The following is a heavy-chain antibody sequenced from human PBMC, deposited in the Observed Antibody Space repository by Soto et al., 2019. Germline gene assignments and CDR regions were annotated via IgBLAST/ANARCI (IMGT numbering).Heavy chain of an antibody. CDR3: ARRPVGYCSGGSCSKPDVNYYYYGMDV. CDR2: IDPSDSYT. CDR1: GYSFTSYW. D-gene: IGHD2-15*01. V-gene: IGHV5-10-1*01. Sequence: SGESLKISCKGSGYSFTSYWISWVRQMPGKGLEWMGRIDPSDSYTNYSPSFQGHVTISADKSISTAYLQWSSLKASDTAMYYCARRPVGYCSGGSCSKPDVNYYYYGMDVWGQGTTVTVSS. J-gene: IGHJ6*02.